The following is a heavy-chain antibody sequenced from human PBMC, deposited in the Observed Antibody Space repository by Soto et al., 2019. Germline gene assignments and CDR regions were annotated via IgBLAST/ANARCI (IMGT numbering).Heavy chain of an antibody. CDR2: IIPIFGTA. V-gene: IGHV1-69*01. CDR3: ARTYDSSGYSYDVATYYFDY. D-gene: IGHD3-22*01. CDR1: GGTFSSYA. J-gene: IGHJ4*02. Sequence: QVQLVQSGAEVKKPGSSVKVSCKASGGTFSSYAISWVRQAPGQGLEWMGGIIPIFGTANYAQKFQGRVTITADESTSTAYMELSSLRSEDTAVYYCARTYDSSGYSYDVATYYFDYWGQGTLVTVSS.